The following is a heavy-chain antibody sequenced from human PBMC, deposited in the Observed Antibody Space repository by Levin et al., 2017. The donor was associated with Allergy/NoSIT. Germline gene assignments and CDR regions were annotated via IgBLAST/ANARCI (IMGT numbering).Heavy chain of an antibody. J-gene: IGHJ2*01. D-gene: IGHD6-13*01. Sequence: SCAASGFTFSSYSMNWVRQAPGKGLEWVSSISSSSSYIYYADSVKGRFTISRDNAKNSLYLQMNSLRAEDTAVYYCARDSAYSSSWSWYFDLWGRGTLVTVSS. V-gene: IGHV3-21*01. CDR3: ARDSAYSSSWSWYFDL. CDR1: GFTFSSYS. CDR2: ISSSSSYI.